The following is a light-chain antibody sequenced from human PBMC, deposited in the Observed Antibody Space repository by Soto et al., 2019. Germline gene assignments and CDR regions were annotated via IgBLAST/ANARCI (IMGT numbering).Light chain of an antibody. CDR1: QSVSSSY. CDR3: QQYGSSPVT. V-gene: IGKV3-20*01. J-gene: IGKJ3*01. Sequence: EIVLTQSPGTLSLSPGERATLSCRASQSVSSSYLAWYQQKPGQAPRLLIYGASSRATGIPDRFSGSGSGTNFTLTISRLEVADFAVYYCQQYGSSPVTVRPGTKMDIK. CDR2: GAS.